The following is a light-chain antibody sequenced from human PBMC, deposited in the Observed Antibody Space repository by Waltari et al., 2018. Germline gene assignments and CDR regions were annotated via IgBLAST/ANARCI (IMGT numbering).Light chain of an antibody. CDR1: SSDVGAYKY. Sequence: QSALTQPASVSGSPGQSITISCTGTSSDVGAYKYVSWYQQHPGKAPKLLIFDVSNRPSGVSTRFSGSKSGNTASLTISGLQAEDEAVYHCSSYTSSRSRLFGGGTKVTVL. CDR3: SSYTSSRSRL. V-gene: IGLV2-14*03. J-gene: IGLJ3*02. CDR2: DVS.